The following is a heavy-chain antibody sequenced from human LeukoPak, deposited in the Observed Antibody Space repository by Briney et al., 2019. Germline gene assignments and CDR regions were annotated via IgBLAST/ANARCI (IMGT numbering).Heavy chain of an antibody. Sequence: ASVKVSCRASGYTFTSYYMHWVRQAPGQGLEWMGIINPSGGSTSYAQKFQGRVTMTRDMSTSTVYMELSSLRSEDTAVYYCARDLGSVAYYFDYWGQGTLVTVSS. CDR3: ARDLGSVAYYFDY. V-gene: IGHV1-46*01. CDR1: GYTFTSYY. CDR2: INPSGGST. D-gene: IGHD2-15*01. J-gene: IGHJ4*02.